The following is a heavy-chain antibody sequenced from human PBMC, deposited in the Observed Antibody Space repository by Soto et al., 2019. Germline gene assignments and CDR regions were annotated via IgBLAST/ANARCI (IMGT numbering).Heavy chain of an antibody. CDR3: ALGYCSSTSCYYMP. Sequence: SVKVSFKASGGTFSSYTSGWVRQAPGQGLEWMERIIPILGIANYAQKFQGRVTITADKSTSTAYMELSSLRSEDTAVYYCALGYCSSTSCYYMPWGQGTLVTVSS. V-gene: IGHV1-69*02. CDR1: GGTFSSYT. CDR2: IIPILGIA. D-gene: IGHD2-2*01. J-gene: IGHJ5*02.